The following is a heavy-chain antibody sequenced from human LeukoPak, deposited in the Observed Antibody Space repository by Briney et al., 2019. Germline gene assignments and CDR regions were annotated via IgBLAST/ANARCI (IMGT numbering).Heavy chain of an antibody. J-gene: IGHJ4*02. D-gene: IGHD3-3*01. V-gene: IGHV3-15*01. CDR2: IKSKTDGGTT. CDR1: GFTFSNAW. Sequence: PGGSLRLSCAASGFTFSNAWMTWVRQAPGKGLEWVGQIKSKTDGGTTDYAAPVKGRFTISRDDSKNTVYVQMNSLNTEDTAVYYCATSPGFWSESPFDYWGQGTLVTVSS. CDR3: ATSPGFWSESPFDY.